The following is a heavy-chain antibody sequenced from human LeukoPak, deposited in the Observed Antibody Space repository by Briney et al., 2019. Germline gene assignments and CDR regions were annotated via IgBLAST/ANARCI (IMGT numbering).Heavy chain of an antibody. Sequence: SETLSLTCTVSGVSVSNNYWSWIRQPPGKGLEWIGYIYYTGSTNYNPSLKSRVTISVDTSKNQFSLKLSSVTAADTAVYYCARDRPGGSSLDYWGQGTLVTVSS. CDR2: IYYTGST. CDR3: ARDRPGGSSLDY. V-gene: IGHV4-59*02. D-gene: IGHD6-13*01. J-gene: IGHJ4*02. CDR1: GVSVSNNY.